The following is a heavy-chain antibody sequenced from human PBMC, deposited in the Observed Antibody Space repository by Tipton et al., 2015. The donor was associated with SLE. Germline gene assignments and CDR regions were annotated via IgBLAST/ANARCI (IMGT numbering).Heavy chain of an antibody. CDR3: AREGGSYTAFDY. V-gene: IGHV4-61*01. CDR2: IYYSGST. CDR1: GFSISSGYY. Sequence: TLSLTCTVSGFSISSGYYWGWIRQSPGKGLEWIGHIYYSGSTNYNPSLKSRVTISVDTSKNQFSLKLSSVTAADTAVYYCAREGGSYTAFDYWGQGTLVTVSS. D-gene: IGHD1-26*01. J-gene: IGHJ4*02.